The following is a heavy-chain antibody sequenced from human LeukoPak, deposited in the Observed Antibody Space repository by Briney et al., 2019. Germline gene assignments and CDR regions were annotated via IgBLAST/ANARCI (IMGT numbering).Heavy chain of an antibody. J-gene: IGHJ6*02. CDR2: VSGGGTVT. CDR1: GLTFRSYA. V-gene: IGHV3-23*01. Sequence: GGSLRLSCPASGLTFRSYAMSWVRQAPGKGLEWVSVVSGGGTVTFYADSVRGRFTISRDNSKNTLYLQMNSLRVEDTAIYYCARGGSGSAYYYTMDVWGQGTTVTVS. CDR3: ARGGSGSAYYYTMDV. D-gene: IGHD3-16*01.